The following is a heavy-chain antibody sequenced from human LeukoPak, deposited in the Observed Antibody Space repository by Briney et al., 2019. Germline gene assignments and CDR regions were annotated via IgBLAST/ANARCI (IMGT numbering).Heavy chain of an antibody. J-gene: IGHJ4*02. V-gene: IGHV4-34*01. CDR3: ARSGTGDGLDY. Sequence: SETLSLTCAVYGGSFSGYYWSWIRQPPGKGLEWIGEINHSGSTNYNPSLKSRVTISVDTSKNQFSLKLSSVTAADTAVYYCARSGTGDGLDYWGQGTLVTVSS. D-gene: IGHD7-27*01. CDR1: GGSFSGYY. CDR2: INHSGST.